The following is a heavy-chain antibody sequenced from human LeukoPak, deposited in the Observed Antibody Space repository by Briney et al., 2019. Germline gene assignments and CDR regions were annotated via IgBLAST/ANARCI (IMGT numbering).Heavy chain of an antibody. J-gene: IGHJ4*02. Sequence: GASVKVSCKASGYTFTGYYMHWVRQAPGQGLEWMGWINPNSGGTNYAQKFQGRVTMTRDTSTSTVYMELSSLRSEDTAVYYCARVNRIATYYYDSSGYYFDYWGQGTLVTVSS. D-gene: IGHD3-22*01. V-gene: IGHV1-2*02. CDR2: INPNSGGT. CDR1: GYTFTGYY. CDR3: ARVNRIATYYYDSSGYYFDY.